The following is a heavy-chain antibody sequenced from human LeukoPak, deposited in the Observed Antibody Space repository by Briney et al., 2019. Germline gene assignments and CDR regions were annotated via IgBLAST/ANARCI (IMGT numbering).Heavy chain of an antibody. V-gene: IGHV1-2*02. Sequence: ASVKVPCKASGYTFTGYYMHWVRQAPGQGLEWMGWINPNSGGTNYAQKFQGRVTMTRDTSISTAYMELSRLRSDDTAVYYCARFLYYDSSGYNHWGQGTLVTVSS. D-gene: IGHD3-22*01. CDR1: GYTFTGYY. CDR3: ARFLYYDSSGYNH. CDR2: INPNSGGT. J-gene: IGHJ5*02.